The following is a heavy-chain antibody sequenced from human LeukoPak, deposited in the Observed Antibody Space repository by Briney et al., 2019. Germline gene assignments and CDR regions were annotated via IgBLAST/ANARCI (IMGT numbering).Heavy chain of an antibody. V-gene: IGHV4-4*07. CDR1: GGSISYYY. CDR3: ARHPDYSTFDI. D-gene: IGHD4-11*01. J-gene: IGHJ3*02. CDR2: IYTTGST. Sequence: TSETLSLTCTVSGGSISYYYWSWIRQPAGKGLEWIGRIYTTGSTNYNPSQKSRVTMSVDTSRKQFSLRLSSVTAADTAVYYCARHPDYSTFDIWGQGTMVTVSS.